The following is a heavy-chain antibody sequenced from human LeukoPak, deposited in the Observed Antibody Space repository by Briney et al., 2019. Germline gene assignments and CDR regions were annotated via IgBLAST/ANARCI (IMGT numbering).Heavy chain of an antibody. V-gene: IGHV3-21*01. CDR3: ARDWGDGYNSNIDY. CDR2: ISSSSSYI. CDR1: GFTFSSYA. D-gene: IGHD5-24*01. Sequence: GGSLRLSCAASGFTFSSYAMSWVRQAPGKGLEWVSSISSSSSYIYYADSVKGRFTISRDNAKNSLYLQMNSLRAEDAAVYYCARDWGDGYNSNIDYWGQGTLVTVSS. J-gene: IGHJ4*02.